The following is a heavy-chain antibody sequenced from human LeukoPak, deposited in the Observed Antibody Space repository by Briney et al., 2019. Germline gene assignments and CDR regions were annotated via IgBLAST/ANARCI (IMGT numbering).Heavy chain of an antibody. CDR1: GFTFGDYY. V-gene: IGHV3-48*02. D-gene: IGHD6-13*01. J-gene: IGHJ4*02. CDR3: AIDSRGSSWFFDY. Sequence: PGGSLRLSCAATGFTFGDYYMDWVRQAPGKGLEWVSYISSGSTTINYAASVRGRFTVSRDNARNSLYLQLTSLTDEDTAVYYCAIDSRGSSWFFDYWGQGALVTVSS. CDR2: ISSGSTTI.